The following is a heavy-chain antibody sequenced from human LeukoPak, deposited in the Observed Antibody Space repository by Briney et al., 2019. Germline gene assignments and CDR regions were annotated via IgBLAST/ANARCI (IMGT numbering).Heavy chain of an antibody. CDR1: GFTFSSYA. V-gene: IGHV3-30*04. J-gene: IGHJ4*02. CDR2: ISYDGSNK. Sequence: PGRSLRLSCAASGFTFSSYAMHWVRQAPGKGLEWVAVISYDGSNKYYADSVKGRFTISRDNAKNSLYLQMNSLRAEDTAVYYCARDSTLGPPDYWGQGTLVTVSS. CDR3: ARDSTLGPPDY. D-gene: IGHD2/OR15-2a*01.